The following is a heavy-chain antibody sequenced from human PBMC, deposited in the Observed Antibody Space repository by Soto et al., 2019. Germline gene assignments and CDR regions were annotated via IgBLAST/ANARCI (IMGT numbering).Heavy chain of an antibody. CDR2: IYPGDSDT. Sequence: EECLSSACKGSGDSFSDYWIAWVLQMPGKGLEWMGIIYPGDSDTRYGPSFQGQVTISVDKSISTAYLQWSSLRASDTAMYYCARSDYGSSGQSHNWFDPWGQGTLVTGSS. D-gene: IGHD3-22*01. CDR3: ARSDYGSSGQSHNWFDP. CDR1: GDSFSDYW. V-gene: IGHV5-51*01. J-gene: IGHJ5*01.